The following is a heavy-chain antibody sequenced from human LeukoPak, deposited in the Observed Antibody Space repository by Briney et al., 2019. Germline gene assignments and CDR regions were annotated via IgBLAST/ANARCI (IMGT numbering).Heavy chain of an antibody. CDR1: GYTFTGYY. D-gene: IGHD3-22*01. CDR2: INPNSGGT. V-gene: IGHV1-2*02. CDR3: ARDHHYDSSGFPGGY. Sequence: GASVKVSCKASGYTFTGYYMHWVRQAPGQGLEWMGWINPNSGGTNYAQKFQGRVTMTRDTSISTAYMELSRLRSDDTAVYYCARDHHYDSSGFPGGYWGQGTLVTVSS. J-gene: IGHJ4*02.